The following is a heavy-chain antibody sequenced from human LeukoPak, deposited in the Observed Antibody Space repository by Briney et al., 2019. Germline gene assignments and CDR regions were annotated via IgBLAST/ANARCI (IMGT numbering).Heavy chain of an antibody. D-gene: IGHD1-14*01. CDR1: GGSMSSTKW. Sequence: SGTLSLACAVSGGSMSSTKWWSWVRQPPGKGLEWIGEIYHSGSTNYNPSLKSRITISVDKSKNQVSLNLTSVTAADTAVYYCATSTVMNHYCFDYWAQGTLVTVSS. V-gene: IGHV4-4*02. CDR3: ATSTVMNHYCFDY. CDR2: IYHSGST. J-gene: IGHJ4*02.